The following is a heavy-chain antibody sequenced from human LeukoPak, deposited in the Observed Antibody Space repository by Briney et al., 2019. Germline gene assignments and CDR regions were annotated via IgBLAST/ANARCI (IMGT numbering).Heavy chain of an antibody. CDR1: GFTFSSYS. Sequence: PGRSLRLSCAASGFTFSSYSMNWVRQAPGKGLEWVSSISSSSSYIYYADSVKGRFTISRDNAKNSLYLQMNSLRAEDTAVYYCARGTRLGELSLYTYWGQGTLVTVSS. CDR3: ARGTRLGELSLYTY. V-gene: IGHV3-21*01. CDR2: ISSSSSYI. D-gene: IGHD3-16*02. J-gene: IGHJ4*02.